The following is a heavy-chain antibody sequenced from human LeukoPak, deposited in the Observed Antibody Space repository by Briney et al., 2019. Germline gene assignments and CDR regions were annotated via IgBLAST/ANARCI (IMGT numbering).Heavy chain of an antibody. CDR2: ISSSSSYI. J-gene: IGHJ4*02. CDR1: GFTFSSYS. V-gene: IGHV3-21*01. CDR3: ARDDQYCSGGSCRFDY. Sequence: GSLRLSCAASGFTFSSYSMNWVRQAPGKGLELVSSISSSSSYIYYADSVKGRFTISRDNAKNSLYLQMNSLRAEDTAVYYCARDDQYCSGGSCRFDYWGQGTLVTVSS. D-gene: IGHD2-15*01.